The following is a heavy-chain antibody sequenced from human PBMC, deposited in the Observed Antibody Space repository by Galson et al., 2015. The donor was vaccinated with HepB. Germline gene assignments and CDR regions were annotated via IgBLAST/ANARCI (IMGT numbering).Heavy chain of an antibody. CDR3: AREYCDTIRCWLPDY. CDR1: GYTFATFG. J-gene: IGHJ4*02. D-gene: IGHD2/OR15-2a*01. Sequence: SVKVSCKASGYTFATFGISWVRQAPGQGLEWMGWISGHNGDTYSAQKLQDRLTMTTDTSTTTTYMELRSLRSDDTAVYFCAREYCDTIRCWLPDYWGRGTLVTVSS. V-gene: IGHV1-18*01. CDR2: ISGHNGDT.